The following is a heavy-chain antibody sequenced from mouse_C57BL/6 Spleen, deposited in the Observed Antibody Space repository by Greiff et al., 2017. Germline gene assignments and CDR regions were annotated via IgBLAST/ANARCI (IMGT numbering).Heavy chain of an antibody. J-gene: IGHJ2*01. CDR2: IDPSDSCT. CDR1: GYTFTSYW. CDR3: ARDGKPFYFDY. Sequence: QVQLQQPGAELVKPGASVKLSCKASGYTFTSYWMQWVKQRPGQGLEWIGEIDPSDSCTNYNQKFKGKATLTVDTSSITAYMQLSSLTYEDSAVYYCARDGKPFYFDYWGQGTTLTVSA. D-gene: IGHD2-1*01. V-gene: IGHV1-50*01.